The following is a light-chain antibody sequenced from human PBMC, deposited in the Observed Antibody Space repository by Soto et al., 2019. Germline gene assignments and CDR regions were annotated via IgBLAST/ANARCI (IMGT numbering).Light chain of an antibody. CDR3: QQYNRSSPET. CDR2: KAS. Sequence: DIQMTQSPSTLSASVGDRVTITCRASQSISSWLAWYQQKPGKAPKFLIYKASSLESGVPSRFSGSGSGTEFTLIICSLQPDDFATYYCQQYNRSSPETFGQGTKVEIK. J-gene: IGKJ1*01. CDR1: QSISSW. V-gene: IGKV1-5*03.